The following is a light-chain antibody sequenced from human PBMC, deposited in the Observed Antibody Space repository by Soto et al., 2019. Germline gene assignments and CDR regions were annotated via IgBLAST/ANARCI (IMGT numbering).Light chain of an antibody. CDR1: QDINKN. CDR2: DAS. Sequence: DIQMTQSPSSLSASVGDRVTITCQASQDINKNLIWYQQKPGKAPKLLIYDASDLETGVPSRFSGSGSGTGFTFTISSLQPEDFATYYCQQYESLPPTFGQGTRLEIK. CDR3: QQYESLPPT. J-gene: IGKJ5*01. V-gene: IGKV1-33*01.